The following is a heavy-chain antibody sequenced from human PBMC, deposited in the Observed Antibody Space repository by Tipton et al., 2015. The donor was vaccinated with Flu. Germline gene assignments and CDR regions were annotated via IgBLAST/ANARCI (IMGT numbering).Heavy chain of an antibody. CDR2: IKSKTDSGTR. CDR3: TAGVGATDHDY. D-gene: IGHD1-26*01. V-gene: IGHV3-15*01. J-gene: IGHJ4*02. Sequence: VQLVQSGGGVVQPGRSLRLSCAASGFAFSNAWMGWVRQAPGKGLEWVGRIKSKTDSGTRDFAAPVKGRFTISRDDSRNTLYLQMNSLKTEDTAVYYCTAGVGATDHDYWGQGTLVTVSS. CDR1: GFAFSNAW.